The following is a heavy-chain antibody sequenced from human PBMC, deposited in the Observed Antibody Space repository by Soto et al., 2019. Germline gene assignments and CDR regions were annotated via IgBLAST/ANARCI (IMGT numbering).Heavy chain of an antibody. CDR1: GFTVSSNY. D-gene: IGHD3-10*01. CDR3: ARGPIWFGELPPYYYYMDV. J-gene: IGHJ6*03. CDR2: IYSGGST. Sequence: GGSLRLSCAASGFTVSSNYMSWVRQAPGKGLEWVSVIYSGGSTYYADSVKGRFTISRDNSKNTLYLQMNSLRAEETAVYYCARGPIWFGELPPYYYYMDVWGKGTTVTVSS. V-gene: IGHV3-66*01.